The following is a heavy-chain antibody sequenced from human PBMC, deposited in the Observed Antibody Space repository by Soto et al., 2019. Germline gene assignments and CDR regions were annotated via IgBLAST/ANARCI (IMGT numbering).Heavy chain of an antibody. J-gene: IGHJ4*02. Sequence: ARQAPGQGLEWMGWISAYNGNTNYAQKLQGRVTMTTDTSTSSAYMELRSLRSDDTAVYYCARDGVGPFDYWGQGTLVTVSS. CDR3: ARDGVGPFDY. CDR2: ISAYNGNT. D-gene: IGHD3-3*01. V-gene: IGHV1-18*01.